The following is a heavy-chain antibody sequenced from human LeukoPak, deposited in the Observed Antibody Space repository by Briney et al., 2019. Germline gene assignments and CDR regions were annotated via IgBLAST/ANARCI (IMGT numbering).Heavy chain of an antibody. V-gene: IGHV1-69*13. D-gene: IGHD3-10*01. J-gene: IGHJ4*02. CDR3: AILGYYYGSGTNPAIDY. Sequence: ASVKVSCKASGGTFSSYAISWVRQAPGQGLEWMGGIIPIFGTANYAQKFQGRVTITADESTSTAYMELSSLRSEDAAVYYCAILGYYYGSGTNPAIDYWGQGTLVTVSS. CDR1: GGTFSSYA. CDR2: IIPIFGTA.